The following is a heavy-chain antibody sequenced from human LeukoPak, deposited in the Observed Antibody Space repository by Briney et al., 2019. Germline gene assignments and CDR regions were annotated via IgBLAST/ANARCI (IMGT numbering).Heavy chain of an antibody. CDR2: IYYSGST. Sequence: SETLSLTCTVSGGSISSGGYYWSWIRQHPGKGLEWIGYIYYSGSTYYNPSLKSRVTISVDTSKNQFSLKLSSVTAADTAVYYCARDGRYGMDVWGQGTTVTVSS. CDR1: GGSISSGGYY. J-gene: IGHJ6*02. CDR3: ARDGRYGMDV. V-gene: IGHV4-31*03.